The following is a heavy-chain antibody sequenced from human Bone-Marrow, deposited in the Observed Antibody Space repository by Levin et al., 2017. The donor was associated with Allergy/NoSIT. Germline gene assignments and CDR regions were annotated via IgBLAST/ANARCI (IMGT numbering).Heavy chain of an antibody. CDR3: ARTYYDSSGFSLYFDY. Sequence: GESLKISCAASGFTFSSYWMHWVRQAPGKGLVWVSRINSDGSSMTYADSVKGRFTISRDNAKNTLSLQMNSLRAEDTAVYYCARTYYDSSGFSLYFDYWGQGILVTVSS. V-gene: IGHV3-74*01. D-gene: IGHD3-22*01. J-gene: IGHJ4*02. CDR2: INSDGSSM. CDR1: GFTFSSYW.